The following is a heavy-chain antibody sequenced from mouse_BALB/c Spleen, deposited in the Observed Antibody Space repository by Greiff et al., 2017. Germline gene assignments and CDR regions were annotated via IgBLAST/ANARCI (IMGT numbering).Heavy chain of an antibody. V-gene: IGHV5-17*02. CDR2: ISSGSSTI. CDR3: ARDGNYGSY. CDR1: GFTFSSFG. J-gene: IGHJ3*01. D-gene: IGHD2-1*01. Sequence: EVKLMESGGGLVQPGGSRKLSCAASGFTFSSFGMHWVRQAPEKGLEWVAYISSGSSTIYYADTVKGRFTISRDNPKNTLFLQMTSLRSEDTAMYYCARDGNYGSYWGQGTLVTVSA.